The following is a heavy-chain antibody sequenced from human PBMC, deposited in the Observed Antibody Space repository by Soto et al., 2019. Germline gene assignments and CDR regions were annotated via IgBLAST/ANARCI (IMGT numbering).Heavy chain of an antibody. CDR1: GSTFSSDD. V-gene: IGHV3-23*01. J-gene: IGHJ4*02. CDR3: AKDGGWSLAVAGLFDY. D-gene: IGHD6-19*01. Sequence: EVHLLEYGGGLVQPGGSLRPSCVVSGSTFSSDDMSWVRQAPGRGLEWVSGISDSGGSTYYADSVKGRFTISRDNAKNTLYLQMKSLRVEDTALYYCAKDGGWSLAVAGLFDYWGPGTQVTVSS. CDR2: ISDSGGST.